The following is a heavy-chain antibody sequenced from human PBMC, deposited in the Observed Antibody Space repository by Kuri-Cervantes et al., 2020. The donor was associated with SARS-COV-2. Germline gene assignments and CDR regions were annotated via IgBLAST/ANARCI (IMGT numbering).Heavy chain of an antibody. CDR3: ASAFLGWFDAFDI. CDR1: GYTFTSYG. D-gene: IGHD3-3*01. Sequence: ASVKVSCKASGYTFTSYGISWVRQAPGQGLEWMGWISAYNGNTNHAQKLQGRVTMTTDTSTSTAYMELRSLRSDDTAVYYCASAFLGWFDAFDIWGQGTMVTVSS. J-gene: IGHJ3*02. CDR2: ISAYNGNT. V-gene: IGHV1-18*01.